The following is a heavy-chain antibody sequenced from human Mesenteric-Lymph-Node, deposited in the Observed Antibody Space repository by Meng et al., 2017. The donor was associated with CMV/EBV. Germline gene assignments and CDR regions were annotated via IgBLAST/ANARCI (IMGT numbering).Heavy chain of an antibody. V-gene: IGHV4-34*01. CDR3: ARHQRWLKSEGGFNY. D-gene: IGHD4-23*01. J-gene: IGHJ4*02. CDR1: GGSFSGYY. CDR2: INHSGST. Sequence: QVQLPQWVAGLLKPSETLSLTCAVYGGSFSGYYWSWIRQPPGKGLEWIGEINHSGSTNYNPSLKSRVTISVDTSKNQFSLKLSSVTAADTAVYYCARHQRWLKSEGGFNYWGQGTLVTVSS.